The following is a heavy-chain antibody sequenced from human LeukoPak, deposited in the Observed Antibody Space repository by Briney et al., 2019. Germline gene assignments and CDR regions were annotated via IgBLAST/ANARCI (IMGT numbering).Heavy chain of an antibody. Sequence: GGSLRLSCAASGFTFSSYDMHWVRQAPGKGLEWVAFIRYDGSNKYYADSVKGRFTISRDNSKNTLYLQMNSLRAEDTAVYYCAKDTGKYSSGWTDYWGQGTLVTVSS. D-gene: IGHD6-19*01. CDR3: AKDTGKYSSGWTDY. CDR2: IRYDGSNK. V-gene: IGHV3-30*02. CDR1: GFTFSSYD. J-gene: IGHJ4*02.